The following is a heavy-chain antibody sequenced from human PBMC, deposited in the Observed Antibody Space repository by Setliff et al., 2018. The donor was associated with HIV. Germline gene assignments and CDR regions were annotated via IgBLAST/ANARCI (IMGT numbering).Heavy chain of an antibody. Sequence: GGSLRLSCAGSGFTFDSHGMIWVRQAPGRGLEWLSYINPAGITMYYADSVRGRFTISRDNAQSSLYLQINSLRAEDTAFYYCAPIRDGYNYFFDHWGQGTLVTVSS. V-gene: IGHV3-48*01. D-gene: IGHD5-12*01. CDR1: GFTFDSHG. CDR2: INPAGITM. J-gene: IGHJ4*02. CDR3: APIRDGYNYFFDH.